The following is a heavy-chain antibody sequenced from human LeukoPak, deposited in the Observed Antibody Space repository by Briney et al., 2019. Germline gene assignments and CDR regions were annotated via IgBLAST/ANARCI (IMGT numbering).Heavy chain of an antibody. D-gene: IGHD6-13*01. V-gene: IGHV3-20*04. J-gene: IGHJ6*03. Sequence: PGGSLRLSCAASGFTFDDYGMSWVRQAPGKGLELVSGINWYGGSIGYADSVKGRFTISRDNAKNSLYLQMNSLRAEDTALYYCARVGQLTPYYYYYMDVWGKGTTVTVSS. CDR1: GFTFDDYG. CDR2: INWYGGSI. CDR3: ARVGQLTPYYYYYMDV.